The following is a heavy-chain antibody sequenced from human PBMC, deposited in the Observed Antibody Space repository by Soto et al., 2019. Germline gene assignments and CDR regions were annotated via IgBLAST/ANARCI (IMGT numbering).Heavy chain of an antibody. CDR3: ARVGVGGPDY. D-gene: IGHD2-8*01. CDR1: GFTFSSSS. CDR2: INSNGDRT. Sequence: PGGSLRLSCAASGFTFSSSSMHWIRQAPGKGLEYVSAINSNGDRTYYANSVKGRFTISRDNSKNTLYLQMGSLRAEDMAVYFCARVGVGGPDYWGQGT. J-gene: IGHJ4*02. V-gene: IGHV3-64*01.